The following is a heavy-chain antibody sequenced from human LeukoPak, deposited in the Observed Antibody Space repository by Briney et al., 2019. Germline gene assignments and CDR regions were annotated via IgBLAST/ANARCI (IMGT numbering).Heavy chain of an antibody. CDR1: GYTFTSYG. V-gene: IGHV1-18*01. J-gene: IGHJ4*02. D-gene: IGHD3-22*01. CDR2: ISAYNGNT. Sequence: ASVKVSCKASGYTFTSYGISWVRQAPGQGLEWMGWISAYNGNTNYAQKLQGRVTMTTDTSTSTAYMELRSLRSDDTAVCYCARAPYYYDSSGYYHDYWGQGTLVTVSS. CDR3: ARAPYYYDSSGYYHDY.